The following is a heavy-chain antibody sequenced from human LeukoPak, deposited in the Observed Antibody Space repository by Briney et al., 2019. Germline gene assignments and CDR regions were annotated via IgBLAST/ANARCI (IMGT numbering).Heavy chain of an antibody. CDR3: ARANRVSLYYFDY. CDR1: GYSISSGYY. D-gene: IGHD5/OR15-5a*01. J-gene: IGHJ4*02. V-gene: IGHV4-38-2*02. CDR2: IYHSGST. Sequence: PSETLSLTCTVSGYSISSGYYWGWIRQPPGKGLEWIGSIYHSGSTYYNPSLKSRVTISVDTSKNQFSLKLSSVTAADTAVYHCARANRVSLYYFDYWGQGTLVTVSS.